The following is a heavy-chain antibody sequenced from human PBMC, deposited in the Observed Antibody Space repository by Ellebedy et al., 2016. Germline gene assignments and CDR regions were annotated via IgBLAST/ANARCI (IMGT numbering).Heavy chain of an antibody. D-gene: IGHD1-26*01. CDR1: GFTFSSYS. Sequence: GGSLRLSXAASGFTFSSYSMNWVRQAPGKGLEWVSSISSSSSYIYYADSVKGRFTISRDNAKNSLYLQMNSLRAEDTAVYYCARGSHPGGWELPFPDYWGQGTLVTVSS. V-gene: IGHV3-21*01. J-gene: IGHJ4*02. CDR3: ARGSHPGGWELPFPDY. CDR2: ISSSSSYI.